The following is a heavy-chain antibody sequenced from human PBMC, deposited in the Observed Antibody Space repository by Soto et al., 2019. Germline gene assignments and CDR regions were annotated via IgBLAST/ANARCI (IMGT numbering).Heavy chain of an antibody. V-gene: IGHV3-7*03. CDR3: ARELRFLEWPLADAFDI. CDR1: GFTFSSYW. CDR2: IKQDGSEK. J-gene: IGHJ3*02. Sequence: GGSLRLSCAASGFTFSSYWMSWVRQAPGKGLEWVANIKQDGSEKYYVDSVKGRFTISRDNAKNSLYLQMNSLRAEDMAVYYCARELRFLEWPLADAFDIWGQGTMVTVSS. D-gene: IGHD3-3*01.